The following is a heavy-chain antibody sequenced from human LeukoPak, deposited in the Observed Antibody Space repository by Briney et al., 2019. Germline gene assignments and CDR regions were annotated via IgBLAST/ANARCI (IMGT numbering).Heavy chain of an antibody. D-gene: IGHD6-19*01. CDR1: GGSVSSGSYY. CDR3: ARAMDSGWYRKTYYFDY. CDR2: IYYSGST. Sequence: SETLSLTCTVSGGSVSSGSYYWSWIRQPPGKGLEWIGYIYYSGSTNYNPSLKSRVTISVDTSKNQFSLKLSSVTAADTAVYYCARAMDSGWYRKTYYFDYWGQGTLVTVSS. V-gene: IGHV4-61*01. J-gene: IGHJ4*02.